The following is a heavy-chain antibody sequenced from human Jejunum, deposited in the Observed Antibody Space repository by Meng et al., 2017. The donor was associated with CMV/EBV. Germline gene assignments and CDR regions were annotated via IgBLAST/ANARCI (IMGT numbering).Heavy chain of an antibody. Sequence: ASGFTFTSYWMHWVRKAPGRGLVWVSRIATDGGSTVHADSVRGRFTISRDSAKSTVFLQMNSLRAEDTAVYYCARGGFASGLDVWGQGTTVTVSS. V-gene: IGHV3-74*01. D-gene: IGHD3-10*01. CDR1: GFTFTSYW. CDR3: ARGGFASGLDV. CDR2: IATDGGST. J-gene: IGHJ6*02.